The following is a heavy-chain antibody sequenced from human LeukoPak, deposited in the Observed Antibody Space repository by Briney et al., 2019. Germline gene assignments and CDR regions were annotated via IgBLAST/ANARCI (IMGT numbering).Heavy chain of an antibody. Sequence: PGGSLRLSCAASGFTFSSYAMSGVRQAPGKGLEWVSAISGSGGSTYYADSVKGRFTISRDNSKNTLYLQMNSLRAEDTAAYYCAKDLGAGTTKYFDYWGQGTLVTVSS. D-gene: IGHD1-7*01. CDR1: GFTFSSYA. J-gene: IGHJ4*02. V-gene: IGHV3-23*01. CDR3: AKDLGAGTTKYFDY. CDR2: ISGSGGST.